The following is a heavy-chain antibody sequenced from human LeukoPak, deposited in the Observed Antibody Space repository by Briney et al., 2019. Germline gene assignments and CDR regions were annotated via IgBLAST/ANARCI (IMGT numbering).Heavy chain of an antibody. CDR1: GGSFSGYY. J-gene: IGHJ4*02. CDR3: ARGGYESGFDY. D-gene: IGHD5-12*01. V-gene: IGHV4-34*01. Sequence: SETLSLTCAVYGGSFSGYYRSWIRQPPGKGLEWIGEINHSGSTNYNPSLKSRVTISVDTSKNQFSLKLSSVTAADTAVYYCARGGYESGFDYWGQGTLVTVSS. CDR2: INHSGST.